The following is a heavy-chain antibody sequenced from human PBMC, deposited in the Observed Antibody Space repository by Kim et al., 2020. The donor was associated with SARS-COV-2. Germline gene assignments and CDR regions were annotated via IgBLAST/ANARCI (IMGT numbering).Heavy chain of an antibody. J-gene: IGHJ4*02. Sequence: PSLKSRVTISLDPSNNQFSLRLSSATAADTAVYYCARGGAYDSGHFYFDYWGQGTLVTVSS. CDR3: ARGGAYDSGHFYFDY. D-gene: IGHD3-10*01. V-gene: IGHV4-61*02.